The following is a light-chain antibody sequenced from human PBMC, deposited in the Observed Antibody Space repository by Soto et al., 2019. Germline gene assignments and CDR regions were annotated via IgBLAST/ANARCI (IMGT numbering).Light chain of an antibody. CDR1: SSDVGGYNY. J-gene: IGLJ2*01. Sequence: QSALTQPPSASGSPGQSVTISCTGTSSDVGGYNYVSWYQQHPSKAPKLMISEVSKRPSGVPDRFSGSKSGNTASLTVSGLQAEDEADYYCSSYADSIVLFGGGTKLTVL. V-gene: IGLV2-8*01. CDR2: EVS. CDR3: SSYADSIVL.